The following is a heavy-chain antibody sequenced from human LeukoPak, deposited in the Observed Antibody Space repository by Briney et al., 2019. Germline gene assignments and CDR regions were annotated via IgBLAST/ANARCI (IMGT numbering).Heavy chain of an antibody. Sequence: GGSLRLSCAASGFTVSSNYMSWVRQAPGKGLEWVSVIYSGGSTYYADSVKGRFTISRDNSKNTLYLQMNSLRAEDTAVYYCARDNGRILSKYYYYYYMDVWGKGTTVTVSS. D-gene: IGHD2/OR15-2a*01. CDR2: IYSGGST. J-gene: IGHJ6*03. CDR1: GFTVSSNY. CDR3: ARDNGRILSKYYYYYYMDV. V-gene: IGHV3-53*01.